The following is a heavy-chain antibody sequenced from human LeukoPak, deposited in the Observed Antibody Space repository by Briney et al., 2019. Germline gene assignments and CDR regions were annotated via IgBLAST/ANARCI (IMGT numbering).Heavy chain of an antibody. V-gene: IGHV1-2*02. CDR2: INPDSGGT. CDR3: ARLNSSSWYYFDY. CDR1: GYTFTGYY. D-gene: IGHD6-13*01. J-gene: IGHJ4*02. Sequence: ASVKVSCKASGYTFTGYYMHWVRQAPGQGLEWMGWINPDSGGTNYAQKFQGRVTMTRDTSISTAYMELSRLRSDDTAVYCCARLNSSSWYYFDYWGQGTLVTVSS.